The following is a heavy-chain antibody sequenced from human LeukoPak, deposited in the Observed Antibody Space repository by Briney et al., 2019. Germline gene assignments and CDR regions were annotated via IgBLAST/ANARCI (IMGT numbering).Heavy chain of an antibody. V-gene: IGHV3-23*01. CDR2: ISGSGGSSGRT. J-gene: IGHJ4*02. Sequence: PGASLRLSCAASGFTFSSYAMSWVRQAPGKGLEWVSTISGSGGSSGRTYYADSVKGRFTISRDNSKNTLYLQMNSLRAEGTAVYYCAKLTHDSSGYYHETLDYWGQGTLVTVSS. CDR1: GFTFSSYA. CDR3: AKLTHDSSGYYHETLDY. D-gene: IGHD3-22*01.